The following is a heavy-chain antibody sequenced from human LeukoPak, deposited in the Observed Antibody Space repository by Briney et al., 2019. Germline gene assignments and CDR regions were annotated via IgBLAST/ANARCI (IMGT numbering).Heavy chain of an antibody. CDR1: GFTFSAYT. CDR3: AREKGGFDI. CDR2: ISNNGGST. Sequence: GGSLRLSCAASGFTFSAYTMQWVRQAPGKGLEYVSAISNNGGSTYYANSVKGRLTISRDNSKNTLYLQMGSLRAEDMAVYYCAREKGGFDIWGQGTMVTVSS. J-gene: IGHJ3*02. D-gene: IGHD2-15*01. V-gene: IGHV3-64*01.